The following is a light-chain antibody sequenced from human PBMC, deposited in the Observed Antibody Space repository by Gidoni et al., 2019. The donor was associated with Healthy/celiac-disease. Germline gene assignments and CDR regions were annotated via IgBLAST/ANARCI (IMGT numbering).Light chain of an antibody. CDR2: DAS. CDR3: QQRSNWPPLT. CDR1: QSVSSY. J-gene: IGKJ4*01. V-gene: IGKV3-11*01. Sequence: DIVLTQSPATLSLSPGERPPLACRASQSVSSYLAWYQQKPGQAPRLLIYDASNRATGITARLRGSGSGTDFTLTISSREPEDFAVYYCQQRSNWPPLTFGGGTKVEIK.